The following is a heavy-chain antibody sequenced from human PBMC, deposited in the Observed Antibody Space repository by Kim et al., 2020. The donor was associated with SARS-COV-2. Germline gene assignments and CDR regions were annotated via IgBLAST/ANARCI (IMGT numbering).Heavy chain of an antibody. Sequence: GGSLRLSCAASGFTFSSYSMNWVRQAPGKGLEWVSSISSSSSYIYYADSVKGRFTISRDNAKNSLYLQMNSLRAEDTAVYYCARDLSRNHYQPRNYYGMDVWGQGTTVTVSS. CDR1: GFTFSSYS. CDR2: ISSSSSYI. D-gene: IGHD2-2*01. CDR3: ARDLSRNHYQPRNYYGMDV. V-gene: IGHV3-21*01. J-gene: IGHJ6*02.